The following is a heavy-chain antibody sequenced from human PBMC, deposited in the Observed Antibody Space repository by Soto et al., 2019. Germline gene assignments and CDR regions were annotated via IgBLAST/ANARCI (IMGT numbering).Heavy chain of an antibody. J-gene: IGHJ4*02. CDR3: ARDRGWFGEVPFDY. V-gene: IGHV3-74*01. D-gene: IGHD3-10*01. Sequence: EVQLVESGGGLVRPGGSLRLSCAASGFTFSGYGMHWVRQAPGKGLVGVSRIISDGISTSYADSVKGRFTISRDNAKNTLYLQMNSLRAEDTAVYYCARDRGWFGEVPFDYWGQGTLVTVSS. CDR2: IISDGIST. CDR1: GFTFSGYG.